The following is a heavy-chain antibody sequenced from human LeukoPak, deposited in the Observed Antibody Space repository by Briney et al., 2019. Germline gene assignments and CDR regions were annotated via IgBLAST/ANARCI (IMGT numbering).Heavy chain of an antibody. D-gene: IGHD5-12*01. V-gene: IGHV3-21*01. J-gene: IGHJ4*02. CDR1: GFTFSSYS. CDR2: ISSSSSYI. CDR3: ARDQTPLYGGYVSEEGPVDY. Sequence: PGGSLRLSCAASGFTFSSYSMNWVRQAPGKGLEWVSSISSSSSYIYYADSVKGRFTISRDNAKNSLYLQMNSLRAEDTAVYYCARDQTPLYGGYVSEEGPVDYWGQGTLVTVSS.